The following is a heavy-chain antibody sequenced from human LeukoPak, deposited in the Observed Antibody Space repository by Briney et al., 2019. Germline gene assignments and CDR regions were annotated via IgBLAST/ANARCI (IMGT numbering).Heavy chain of an antibody. CDR1: GYSISSEYY. D-gene: IGHD3-3*01. V-gene: IGHV4-38-2*01. CDR3: ARQNGFGEEFDY. Sequence: SETLSLTCAVSGYSISSEYYWGWIRQPPGKGLEWIGSIYHSGSTYYNPSLKSRVTMPVDTSKNQFSLKLTSGTAADTAVYYCARQNGFGEEFDYWGQGTLVTVSS. CDR2: IYHSGST. J-gene: IGHJ4*02.